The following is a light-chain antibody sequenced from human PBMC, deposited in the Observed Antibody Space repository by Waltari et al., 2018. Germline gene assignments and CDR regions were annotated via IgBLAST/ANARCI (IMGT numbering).Light chain of an antibody. CDR3: QQYSSSPNT. CDR1: QILSSTY. Sequence: EIVLTQSPGTLSLSPGERVTLSCRASQILSSTYLAWYQQKSGQAPRLLIFGVSNRATGIPDRFSGSGSGTDFTLTISRLEPEDFAVYFCQQYSSSPNTFGQGTKLEI. V-gene: IGKV3-20*01. J-gene: IGKJ2*01. CDR2: GVS.